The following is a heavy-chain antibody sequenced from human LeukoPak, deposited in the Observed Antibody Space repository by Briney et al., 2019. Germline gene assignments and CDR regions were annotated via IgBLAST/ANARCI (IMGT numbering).Heavy chain of an antibody. CDR3: ARDPHYYGSGREDWFDP. V-gene: IGHV4-39*07. CDR2: IYYSGST. Sequence: PSETLSLTCTVSGGSISSGGYYWSWIRQPPGKGLEWIGSIYYSGSTYYNPSLKSRVTISVDTSKNQFSLKLSSVTAADTAVYYCARDPHYYGSGREDWFDPWGQGTLVTVSS. CDR1: GGSISSGGYY. J-gene: IGHJ5*02. D-gene: IGHD3-10*01.